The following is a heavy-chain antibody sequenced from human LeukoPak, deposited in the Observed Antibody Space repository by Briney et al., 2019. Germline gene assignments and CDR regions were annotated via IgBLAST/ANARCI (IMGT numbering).Heavy chain of an antibody. CDR1: GFTFSSYT. D-gene: IGHD2-21*02. CDR2: ISGSGGST. CDR3: AKDMTVVTAPSGY. J-gene: IGHJ4*02. Sequence: GGSLRLSCAASGFTFSSYTMSWVRQAPGKGLEWVSAISGSGGSTYYADSVKGRFTISRDNSKNTLYLQMNSLRAEDTAVYYCAKDMTVVTAPSGYWGQGTLVTVSS. V-gene: IGHV3-23*01.